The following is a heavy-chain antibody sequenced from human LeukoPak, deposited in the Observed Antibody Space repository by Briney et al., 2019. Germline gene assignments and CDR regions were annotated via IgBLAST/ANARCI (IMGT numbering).Heavy chain of an antibody. CDR1: GFTFSSYT. D-gene: IGHD3-22*01. CDR3: PRVAYYDSSGYYPVPFDY. CDR2: ISRSSSYI. Sequence: GGSLRLSCAASGFTFSSYTMNWVRQAPGRGLEWVSSISRSSSYIYYGDSVKGRFTISRDNAKNSLYLQMNSLRAEDTAVYYCPRVAYYDSSGYYPVPFDYWGQGTLVTVSS. J-gene: IGHJ4*02. V-gene: IGHV3-21*01.